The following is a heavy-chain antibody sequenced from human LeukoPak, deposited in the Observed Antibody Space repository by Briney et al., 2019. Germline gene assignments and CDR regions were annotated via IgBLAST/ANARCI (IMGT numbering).Heavy chain of an antibody. D-gene: IGHD1/OR15-1a*01. CDR2: IYTSGST. V-gene: IGHV4-61*02. CDR3: ATNPDDAFDI. Sequence: SETLSLTCTVSGGSISSGSYYWSWIRQPAGKGLEWIGRIYTSGSTNYNPSLKSRVTISVDTSKNQFFLKLSSVTAADTAVYYCATNPDDAFDIWGQGTMVTVSS. CDR1: GGSISSGSYY. J-gene: IGHJ3*02.